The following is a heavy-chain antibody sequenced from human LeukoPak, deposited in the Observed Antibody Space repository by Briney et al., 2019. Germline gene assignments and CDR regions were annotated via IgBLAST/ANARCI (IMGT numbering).Heavy chain of an antibody. Sequence: GGTLRLSCAASGFTFSSYGMSWVRQMPGKGLEWMGIIYPGDSDTRYSPSFQGQVTISADKSISTAYLQWSSLKASDTAMYYCARLTGYYDPWGQGTLVTVSS. V-gene: IGHV5-51*01. CDR2: IYPGDSDT. CDR3: ARLTGYYDP. D-gene: IGHD1-26*01. J-gene: IGHJ5*02. CDR1: GFTFSSYG.